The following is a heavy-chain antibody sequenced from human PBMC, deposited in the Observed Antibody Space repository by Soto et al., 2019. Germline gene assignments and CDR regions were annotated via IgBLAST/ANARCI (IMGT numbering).Heavy chain of an antibody. V-gene: IGHV3-15*01. CDR3: TTEESYYDFWSGYWYYGMDV. J-gene: IGHJ6*02. D-gene: IGHD3-3*01. Sequence: GGSLRLSCAASGFTFSNAWMSWVRQAPGKGLEWVGRIKSKTDGGTTDYAAPVKGRFTISRDDSKNTLYLQMNSLKTEDTAVYYYTTEESYYDFWSGYWYYGMDVWGQGTTVTAP. CDR1: GFTFSNAW. CDR2: IKSKTDGGTT.